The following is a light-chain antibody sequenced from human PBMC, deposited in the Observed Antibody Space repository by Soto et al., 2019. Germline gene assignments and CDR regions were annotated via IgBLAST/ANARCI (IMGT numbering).Light chain of an antibody. V-gene: IGKV3-15*01. CDR2: GAS. J-gene: IGKJ4*01. CDR1: QSVGNN. Sequence: EIVMTQSPATLSVSPGERATLSCRASQSVGNNLAWHQQQPGQAPRVLIFGASTRATGVPARFTGSGSGTEFTLTISSLQSEDFAVYYCQQYNNWPLTFGGGTKVEIK. CDR3: QQYNNWPLT.